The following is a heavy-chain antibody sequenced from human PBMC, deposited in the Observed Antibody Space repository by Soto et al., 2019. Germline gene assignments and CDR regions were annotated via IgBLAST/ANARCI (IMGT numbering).Heavy chain of an antibody. CDR3: ARHPRDDYNYGGSGIFDY. D-gene: IGHD4-4*01. J-gene: IGHJ4*02. Sequence: QLHVQESGPGLVRPSETLSLTCTVTDYSITSHSYYWGWIRQSPGREMQWIGTMHHTGTTSYNPSLQSRATIAIDASKNQMFLKLNSVTAADTAVYYCARHPRDDYNYGGSGIFDYWGQGTLVTVSS. CDR2: MHHTGTT. CDR1: DYSITSHSYY. V-gene: IGHV4-39*01.